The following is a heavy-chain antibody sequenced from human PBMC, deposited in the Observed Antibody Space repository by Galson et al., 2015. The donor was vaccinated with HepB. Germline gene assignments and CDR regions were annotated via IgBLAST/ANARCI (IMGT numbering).Heavy chain of an antibody. Sequence: SLRLSCAASGFTFSSYGMHWVRQAPGKGLEWVAVISYDGSNKYYADSVKGRFTISRDNSKNTLYLQMNSLRAEDTAVYYCAKDFPSHVCSGGSCYRPLDYWGQGTLVTVSS. CDR2: ISYDGSNK. V-gene: IGHV3-30*18. D-gene: IGHD2-15*01. J-gene: IGHJ4*02. CDR3: AKDFPSHVCSGGSCYRPLDY. CDR1: GFTFSSYG.